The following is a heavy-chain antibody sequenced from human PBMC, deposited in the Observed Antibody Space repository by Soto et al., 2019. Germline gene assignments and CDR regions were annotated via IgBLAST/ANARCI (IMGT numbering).Heavy chain of an antibody. D-gene: IGHD6-13*01. J-gene: IGHJ6*02. CDR1: GYTFTSYG. CDR3: ARDPMYSSSWYRRYYYYVMDV. CDR2: ISAYNGNT. V-gene: IGHV1-18*01. Sequence: ASVKVSCKASGYTFTSYGISWVRQAPGQGLEWMGWISAYNGNTNYAQKLQGRVTMTTDTSTSTAYMELRSLRSDDTAVYYCARDPMYSSSWYRRYYYYVMDVWGQGTKVTVS.